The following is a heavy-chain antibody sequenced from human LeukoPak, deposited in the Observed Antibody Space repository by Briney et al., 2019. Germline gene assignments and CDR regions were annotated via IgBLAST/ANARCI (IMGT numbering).Heavy chain of an antibody. V-gene: IGHV3-11*04. CDR1: GFTFSDYY. CDR2: ISSSGSTI. D-gene: IGHD2-2*01. CDR3: VYCSSTSCNWFDP. J-gene: IGHJ5*02. Sequence: GGSLRLSCAASGFTFSDYYMSWIRQAPGKGLEWVSYISSSGSTIYYADSVKGRFTISRDNAKNTLYLQMNSLRAEDTAVYYCVYCSSTSCNWFDPWGQGTLVTVSS.